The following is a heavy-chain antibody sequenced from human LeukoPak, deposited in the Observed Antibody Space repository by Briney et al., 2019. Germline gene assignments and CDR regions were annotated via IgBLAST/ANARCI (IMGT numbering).Heavy chain of an antibody. J-gene: IGHJ3*02. CDR3: IKDMGFDLLKDAFHI. CDR2: ISWDSGNQ. CDR1: GLILHDYA. V-gene: IGHV3-9*01. D-gene: IGHD3-9*01. Sequence: PGGSLTLPCLVSGLILHDYAMHWLRQPPGKGLEWVSSISWDSGNQAYADSVKGRLTISRDNAKNSLFPQMDSLRPEDTAFYYCIKDMGFDLLKDAFHIWGQGTLVTVSS.